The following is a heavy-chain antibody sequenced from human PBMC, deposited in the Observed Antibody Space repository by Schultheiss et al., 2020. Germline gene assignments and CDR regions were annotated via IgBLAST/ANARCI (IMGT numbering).Heavy chain of an antibody. V-gene: IGHV3-11*01. D-gene: IGHD2/OR15-2a*01. J-gene: IGHJ5*02. Sequence: GGSLRLSCAASGFTFSDYYMSWIRQAPGRGLDWVSYISGSGSIIYYADSVKGRFTISRDKVRNSVYLQMNSLRVGDTAFYHCAVGFHSPDWFHPWGQGTLVTVCS. CDR2: ISGSGSII. CDR3: AVGFHSPDWFHP. CDR1: GFTFSDYY.